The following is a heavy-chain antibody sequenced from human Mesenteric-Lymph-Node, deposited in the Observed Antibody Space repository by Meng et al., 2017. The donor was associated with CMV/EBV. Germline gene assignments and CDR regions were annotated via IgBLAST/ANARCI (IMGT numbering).Heavy chain of an antibody. J-gene: IGHJ6*02. CDR2: IIPILGIA. CDR1: GGTFSSYA. CDR3: ARDRSLGGNYYYGMDV. V-gene: IGHV1-69*10. Sequence: SVKVSCKASGGTFSSYAISWVRQAPGQGLEWMGGIIPILGIANYAQKFQGRVTITADKSTSTAYMELSSLRSEDTAVYYCARDRSLGGNYYYGMDVWGQGTTVTVS. D-gene: IGHD3-16*01.